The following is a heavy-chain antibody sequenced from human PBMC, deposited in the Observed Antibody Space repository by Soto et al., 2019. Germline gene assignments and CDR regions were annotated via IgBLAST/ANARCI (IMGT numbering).Heavy chain of an antibody. J-gene: IGHJ6*02. D-gene: IGHD1-26*01. Sequence: QVQLQESGPGLVKPSETLSLTCTVSGGSVSSGRYYWSWIRQPPGKGLEWIEYNYYSGSTNYNPSLKSRVTISVDTSKNQFSLKLRSVTAADTAVYYCARDPPAYFMDVWGQGTTVTVSS. CDR1: GGSVSSGRYY. V-gene: IGHV4-61*01. CDR3: ARDPPAYFMDV. CDR2: NYYSGST.